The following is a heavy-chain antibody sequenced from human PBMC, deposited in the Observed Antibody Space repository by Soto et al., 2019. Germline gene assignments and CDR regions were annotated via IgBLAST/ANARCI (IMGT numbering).Heavy chain of an antibody. J-gene: IGHJ3*02. D-gene: IGHD2-15*01. CDR1: GGSISSYY. Sequence: QVQLQESGPGLVKPSETLSLTCTVSGGSISSYYWSWIRQPPGKGLEWIGYIYYSGSTNYNPFLKSRVTISVDTSKNQFSLKLSSVTAADTAVYYCARHYCSGGSCYPDAFDIWGQGTMVTVSS. CDR3: ARHYCSGGSCYPDAFDI. V-gene: IGHV4-59*08. CDR2: IYYSGST.